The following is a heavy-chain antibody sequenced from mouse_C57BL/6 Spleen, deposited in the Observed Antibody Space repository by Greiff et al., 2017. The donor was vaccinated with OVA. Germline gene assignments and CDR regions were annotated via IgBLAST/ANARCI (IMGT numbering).Heavy chain of an antibody. V-gene: IGHV1-5*01. J-gene: IGHJ2*01. D-gene: IGHD3-2*02. CDR1: GYTFTSYW. CDR2: IYPGNSDT. CDR3: TRVGQLRPYYFDD. Sequence: EVQLQQSGTVLARPGASVKMSCKTSGYTFTSYWMHWVKQRPGQGLEWIGAIYPGNSDTSYNQKFKGKAKLTAVTSASTAYMELSSLTNEDSAVYYCTRVGQLRPYYFDDWGQGTTLTVSS.